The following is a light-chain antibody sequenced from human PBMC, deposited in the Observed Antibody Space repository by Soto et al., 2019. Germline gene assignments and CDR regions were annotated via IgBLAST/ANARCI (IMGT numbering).Light chain of an antibody. CDR3: QQYNNWPRT. J-gene: IGKJ1*01. CDR2: GAT. V-gene: IGKV3-15*01. CDR1: QSVSIP. Sequence: EIVITQSPATLSVSPGERATLSCRASQSVSIPLAWYQQKPGQAPRLLIHGATTRATGIPARFSGSGSGTEFTLTISSLQSEDFAVYYCQQYNNWPRTFGQGTKVDIK.